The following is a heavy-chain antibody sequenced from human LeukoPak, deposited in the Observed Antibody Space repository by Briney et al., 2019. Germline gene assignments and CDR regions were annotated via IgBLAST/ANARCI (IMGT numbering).Heavy chain of an antibody. CDR2: NYYSGSS. Sequence: SETLSLTCDVSGGSISSYYWSWIRQLPGKGLEWIGYNYYSGSSNYNPSLKSRVTISLDTSKNQFSLKLSSVTAADTAVYYCARNRYSSSPDFDYWGQGTLVTVSS. J-gene: IGHJ4*02. D-gene: IGHD6-13*01. CDR1: GGSISSYY. V-gene: IGHV4-59*01. CDR3: ARNRYSSSPDFDY.